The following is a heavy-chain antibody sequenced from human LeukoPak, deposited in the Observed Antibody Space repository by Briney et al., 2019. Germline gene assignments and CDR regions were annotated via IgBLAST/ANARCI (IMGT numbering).Heavy chain of an antibody. CDR1: GFTFSNYW. CDR2: IKQDGSEK. D-gene: IGHD6-6*01. CDR3: ARSGRGGQLSFDY. J-gene: IGHJ4*02. V-gene: IGHV3-7*01. Sequence: PGGSLRLSCAASGFTFSNYWMSWVRQAPGKGLEWVANIKQDGSEKYYVDSVKGRFTISRDNAKNSLYLQMNSLRAEDTAVYYCARSGRGGQLSFDYWGQGTLVTVSS.